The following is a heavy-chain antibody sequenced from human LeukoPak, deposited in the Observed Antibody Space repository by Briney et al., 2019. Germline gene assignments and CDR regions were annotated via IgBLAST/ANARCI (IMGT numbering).Heavy chain of an antibody. CDR1: GYTFTSYG. J-gene: IGHJ4*02. D-gene: IGHD3-22*01. CDR2: ISAYNGNT. CDR3: ARDSMATNYYDSSGYSYYFDY. Sequence: GASVKVSCKASGYTFTSYGISWARQAPGQGLEWMGWISAYNGNTNYAQKLQGRVTMTTDTSTSTAYMELRSLRSDDTAVYYCARDSMATNYYDSSGYSYYFDYWGQGTLVTVSS. V-gene: IGHV1-18*01.